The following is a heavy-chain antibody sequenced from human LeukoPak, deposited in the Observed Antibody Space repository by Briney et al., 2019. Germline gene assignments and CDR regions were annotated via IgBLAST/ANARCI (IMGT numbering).Heavy chain of an antibody. D-gene: IGHD6-13*01. CDR1: GYSISTGYY. Sequence: SETLSLTCTVSGYSISTGYYWDWIRQPPGKGLEWIGTFYHGGSTYYNPSLKSRVTISVDTSKNQFSLKLSSVTAADTAVYYCARVTGYRIEDYFDYWGQGTLVTVSS. V-gene: IGHV4-38-2*02. CDR3: ARVTGYRIEDYFDY. CDR2: FYHGGST. J-gene: IGHJ4*02.